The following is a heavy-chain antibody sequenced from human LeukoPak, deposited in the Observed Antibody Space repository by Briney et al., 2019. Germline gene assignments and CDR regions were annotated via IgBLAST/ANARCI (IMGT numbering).Heavy chain of an antibody. CDR3: ARDRTYYDFWSGYPYYYYGMDV. Sequence: ASVKVSCKASGYTFTGYYMHWVRPAPGQGLEWMGWINPNSGGTNYAQKFQGRVTMTRDTSISTAYMELSRLRSDDTAVYYCARDRTYYDFWSGYPYYYYGMDVWGQGTTVTVSS. CDR2: INPNSGGT. CDR1: GYTFTGYY. D-gene: IGHD3-3*01. J-gene: IGHJ6*02. V-gene: IGHV1-2*02.